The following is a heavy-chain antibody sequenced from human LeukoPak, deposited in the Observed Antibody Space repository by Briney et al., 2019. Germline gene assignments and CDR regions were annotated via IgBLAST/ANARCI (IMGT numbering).Heavy chain of an antibody. Sequence: ASVKVSCKASGYTFTSYGISWVRQAPGQGLEWMGWISAYNGNTNYAQKLQGRVTMTTDTSTSTAYMELRSLRSDDTAVYYCAAPQWELAPVGGKNYYYGMDVWGQGTTVTVSS. D-gene: IGHD1-26*01. J-gene: IGHJ6*02. CDR3: AAPQWELAPVGGKNYYYGMDV. CDR2: ISAYNGNT. CDR1: GYTFTSYG. V-gene: IGHV1-18*01.